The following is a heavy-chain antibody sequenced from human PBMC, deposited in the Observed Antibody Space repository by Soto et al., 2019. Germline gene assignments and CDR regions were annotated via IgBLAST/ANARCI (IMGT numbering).Heavy chain of an antibody. CDR2: IWYDGSNK. CDR1: GFTFSSYG. J-gene: IGHJ5*02. D-gene: IGHD3-3*01. CDR3: ARDGGNNWFDP. V-gene: IGHV3-33*01. Sequence: QVQLVESGGGVAQPGRSLRLSCAASGFTFSSYGMHWVRQAPGKGLEWVAVIWYDGSNKYYADSVKGRFTISRDNSKNTLYLQMNSLRAEDTAVYYCARDGGNNWFDPWGQGTLVTVSS.